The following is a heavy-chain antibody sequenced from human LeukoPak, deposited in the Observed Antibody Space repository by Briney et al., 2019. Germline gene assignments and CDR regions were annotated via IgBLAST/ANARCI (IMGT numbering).Heavy chain of an antibody. CDR3: ARGYCSSTSCYPNWFDP. CDR2: IKKDGSEK. Sequence: PGGSLRLSCAASGFTFSSYWMSWVRQAPGKGLEWVANIKKDGSEKYYVDSVKGRFTISRDNAKNSLYLQMNSLRAEDTAVYYCARGYCSSTSCYPNWFDPWGQGTLVTVSS. D-gene: IGHD2-2*01. V-gene: IGHV3-7*03. J-gene: IGHJ5*02. CDR1: GFTFSSYW.